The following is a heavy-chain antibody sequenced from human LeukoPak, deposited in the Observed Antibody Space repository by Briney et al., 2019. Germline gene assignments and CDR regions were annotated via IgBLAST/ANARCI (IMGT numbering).Heavy chain of an antibody. D-gene: IGHD3-22*01. J-gene: IGHJ1*01. CDR3: ATARNYYDSGSFQH. V-gene: IGHV4-34*01. CDR1: GGSFSGYY. CDR2: INHSGST. Sequence: SETLSLTCAVYGGSFSGYYWRWIRQPPGKGLEWIGEINHSGSTNYNPSLKSRVTISVDTSKNQFSLKLSSVTAADTAVYYCATARNYYDSGSFQHWGQGTLVTVSS.